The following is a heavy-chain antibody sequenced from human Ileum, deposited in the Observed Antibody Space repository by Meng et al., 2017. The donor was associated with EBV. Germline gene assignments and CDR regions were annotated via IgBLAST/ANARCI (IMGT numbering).Heavy chain of an antibody. CDR1: GGYSSSSHW. CDR2: IYQSGST. D-gene: IGHD6-19*01. Sequence: QVQVAEWGPGLGKPSGTLAPTGAVSGGYSSSSHWWSWVRPPPGKGLEWIGEIYQSGSTNYNPSLKSRVTISVDKSKNQFSLNLSSVTAADTAVYYCARVGQWLPIDYWGQGTLVTVSS. CDR3: ARVGQWLPIDY. V-gene: IGHV4-4*02. J-gene: IGHJ4*02.